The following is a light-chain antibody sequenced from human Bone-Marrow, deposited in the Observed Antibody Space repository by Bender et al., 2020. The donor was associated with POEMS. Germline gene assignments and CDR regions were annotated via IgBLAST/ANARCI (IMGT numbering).Light chain of an antibody. Sequence: QSVLTQPPSASGTPGQRVTISCPGSSSNTGGNAVNWSKQLPGTAPKLLIYSNDQRPSGVPDLFCGSKSGTSAPLAISGLQCGGEAGFFCSPWGAILNGWLFGGGPELPVL. CDR1: SSNTGGNA. CDR3: SPWGAILNGWL. V-gene: IGLV1-44*01. CDR2: SND. J-gene: IGLJ3*02.